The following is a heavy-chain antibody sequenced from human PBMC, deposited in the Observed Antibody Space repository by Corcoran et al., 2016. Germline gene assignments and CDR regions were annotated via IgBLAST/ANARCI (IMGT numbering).Heavy chain of an antibody. J-gene: IGHJ6*02. CDR2: IYSGGNT. CDR1: GFTVSSIY. V-gene: IGHV3-53*01. CDR3: ARDSAWRAASYYYGMDV. D-gene: IGHD1-1*01. Sequence: EVQLVESGGGLIQPGGSLRLSCAASGFTVSSIYMTWVRQAPGKGLEWVSVIYSGGNTYYADSVKGRFTISRDKSKNTLYLQMNSLRAEDTAVYYCARDSAWRAASYYYGMDVWGQGTTVTVSS.